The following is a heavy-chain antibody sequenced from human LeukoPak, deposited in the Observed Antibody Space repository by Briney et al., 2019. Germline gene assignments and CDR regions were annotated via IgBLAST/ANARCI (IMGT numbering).Heavy chain of an antibody. J-gene: IGHJ5*02. CDR2: INTSGST. CDR3: AREGGDPRWLDP. D-gene: IGHD6-25*01. Sequence: PSETLSLTCTVSGGSISSYYWTWIRQSAGKGLEWIGRINTSGSTNYNPSLRSRVTMPVNTSKNQFSLNLTSVTAADTAVYSCAREGGDPRWLDPWGQGTLVTVSS. V-gene: IGHV4-4*07. CDR1: GGSISSYY.